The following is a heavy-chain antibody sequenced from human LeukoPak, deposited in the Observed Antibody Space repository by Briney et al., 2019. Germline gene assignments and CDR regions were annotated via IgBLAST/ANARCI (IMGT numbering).Heavy chain of an antibody. CDR2: ISHSGSS. J-gene: IGHJ4*02. V-gene: IGHV4-34*01. Sequence: SETLSLTCAVYGGTLSGFYWSWIRQSPEKGLEWIGEISHSGSSTYSPSLKNRVTMSIDTSKNQFSLKLNSVTAADTAVYYCARLYCGATSCYSPFDHWGQGTLVTVSS. CDR1: GGTLSGFY. D-gene: IGHD2-2*02. CDR3: ARLYCGATSCYSPFDH.